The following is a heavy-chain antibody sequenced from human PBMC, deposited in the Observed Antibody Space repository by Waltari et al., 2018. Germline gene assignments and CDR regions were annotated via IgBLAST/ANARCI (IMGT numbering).Heavy chain of an antibody. Sequence: GLEWVGRIKSKTDGGTTDYAAPVKGRFTISRDDSKNTLYLQMNSLKTEDTAVYYCTTDISRCYTFWCVDYWGQGTLVTVSS. CDR2: IKSKTDGGTT. CDR3: TTDISRCYTFWCVDY. D-gene: IGHD2-2*02. J-gene: IGHJ4*02. V-gene: IGHV3-15*01.